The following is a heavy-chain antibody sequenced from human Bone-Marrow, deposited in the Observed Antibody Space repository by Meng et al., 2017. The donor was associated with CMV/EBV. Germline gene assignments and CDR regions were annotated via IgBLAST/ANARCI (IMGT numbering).Heavy chain of an antibody. CDR3: AKVGGLWSGYIDY. Sequence: GGSLRLSCVASGFTFSSYGMHWVRQAPGKGLEWVAFIRYDGSNKYYADSVKGRFTISRDNSKNTLYLQMNSLRAEDTAVYYCAKVGGLWSGYIDYWGQGTLVTVSS. CDR1: GFTFSSYG. V-gene: IGHV3-30*02. D-gene: IGHD3-3*01. CDR2: IRYDGSNK. J-gene: IGHJ4*02.